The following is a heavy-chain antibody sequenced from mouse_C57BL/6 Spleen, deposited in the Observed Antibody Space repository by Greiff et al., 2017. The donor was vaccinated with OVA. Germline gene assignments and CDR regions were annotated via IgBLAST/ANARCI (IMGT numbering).Heavy chain of an antibody. Sequence: VQLQQSGAELVRPGASVKLSCTASGFNIKDYYMHWVKQRPEQGLEWIGRIDPEDGDTEYAPQFQGKATMTADTSSNTAYLQLSRLTSEDTAVYYCTTGDYYGSSGYFDYGGQGTTLTVSS. J-gene: IGHJ2*01. CDR2: IDPEDGDT. D-gene: IGHD1-1*01. CDR1: GFNIKDYY. V-gene: IGHV14-1*01. CDR3: TTGDYYGSSGYFDY.